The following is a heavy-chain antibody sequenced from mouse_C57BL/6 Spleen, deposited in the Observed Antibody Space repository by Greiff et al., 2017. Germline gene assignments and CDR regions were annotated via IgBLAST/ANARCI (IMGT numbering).Heavy chain of an antibody. CDR3: ARRNYGSSYGWYFDV. V-gene: IGHV5-17*01. J-gene: IGHJ1*03. CDR1: GFTFSDYG. Sequence: EVQGVESGGGLVKPGGSLKLSCAASGFTFSDYGMHWVRQAPEKGLEWVAYISSGSSTIYYADTVKGRFTISRDNAKNTLFLQMTSLRSEDTAMYYCARRNYGSSYGWYFDVWGTGTTVTVSS. D-gene: IGHD1-1*01. CDR2: ISSGSSTI.